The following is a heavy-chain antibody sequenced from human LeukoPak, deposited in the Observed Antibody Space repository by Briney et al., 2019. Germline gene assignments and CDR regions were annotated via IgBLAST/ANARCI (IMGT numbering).Heavy chain of an antibody. CDR3: ARAYYDSSGYCFDY. D-gene: IGHD3-22*01. V-gene: IGHV3-21*01. Sequence: GGSLRLSCAASGFTFSSYAMSWVRQAPGKGLEWVSSISSSSSYIYYADSVKGRFTISRDNAKNSLYLQMNSLRAEDTAVYYCARAYYDSSGYCFDYWGQGTLVTVSS. CDR2: ISSSSSYI. J-gene: IGHJ4*02. CDR1: GFTFSSYA.